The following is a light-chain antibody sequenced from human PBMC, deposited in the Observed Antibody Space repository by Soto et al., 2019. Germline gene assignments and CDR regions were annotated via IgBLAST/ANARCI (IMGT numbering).Light chain of an antibody. CDR3: VAWDGSLNSLL. Sequence: QSVLTQPPSASGTPGQRVTISCSGSSSNIGSNYVYWYQQVPGTAPKLLIYRTDQRPSGVADRFSASKPGASASLVISGLRSEDEADYYCVAWDGSLNSLLFGGGTKVTVL. V-gene: IGLV1-47*01. CDR1: SSNIGSNY. CDR2: RTD. J-gene: IGLJ2*01.